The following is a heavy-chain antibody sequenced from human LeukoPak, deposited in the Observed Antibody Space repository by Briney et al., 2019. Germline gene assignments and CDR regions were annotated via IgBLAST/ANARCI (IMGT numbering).Heavy chain of an antibody. Sequence: GGSLRLSCAASGFTFSSYAMSWVRQAPGKGLEWVSYISSSGSTIYYADSVKGRFTISRDNAKNSLYLQMNSLRAEDTAVYYCARASYSTSRGYFDYWGQGTLVTVSS. J-gene: IGHJ4*02. V-gene: IGHV3-48*03. CDR1: GFTFSSYA. CDR2: ISSSGSTI. CDR3: ARASYSTSRGYFDY. D-gene: IGHD6-6*01.